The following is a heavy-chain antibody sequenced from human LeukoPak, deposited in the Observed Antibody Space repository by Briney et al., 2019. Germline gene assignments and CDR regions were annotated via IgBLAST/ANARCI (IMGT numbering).Heavy chain of an antibody. CDR1: GFTFSSYA. CDR3: ARDPPRHYDFWGGYAFFDY. V-gene: IGHV3-23*01. J-gene: IGHJ4*02. CDR2: ISGSGGST. D-gene: IGHD3-3*01. Sequence: GGSLRLSCAASGFTFSSYAMSWVRQAPGKGLEWVSAISGSGGSTYYADSVKGRFTISRDNSKNTLYLQMNSLRAEDTAVYYCARDPPRHYDFWGGYAFFDYWGQGTLVTVSS.